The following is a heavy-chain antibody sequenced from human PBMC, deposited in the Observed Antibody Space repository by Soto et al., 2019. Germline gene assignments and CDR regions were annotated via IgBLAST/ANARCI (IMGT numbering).Heavy chain of an antibody. J-gene: IGHJ3*01. V-gene: IGHV3-23*01. CDR2: ISSGGLKT. D-gene: IGHD4-17*01. CDR3: AKGGRAYGVYASPDAFDA. Sequence: EVQLLESGGGLVHPGGSLRLSCAASGFAFTTFAMTWVRQAPGKGLEWVSVISSGGLKTYYADSVKGRFTISRDNSQNAKSLQMDSLRAGDTAIYYSAKGGRAYGVYASPDAFDAWGQVTEVTVSS. CDR1: GFAFTTFA.